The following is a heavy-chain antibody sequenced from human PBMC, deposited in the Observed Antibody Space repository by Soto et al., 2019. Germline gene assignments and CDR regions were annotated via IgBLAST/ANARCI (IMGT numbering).Heavy chain of an antibody. Sequence: LRLSCAASGFTFSSYAMSWVRQAPGKGLEWVSAISGSGGSTYYADSVKGRFTISRDNSKNTLYLQMNSLRAEDTAVYYCAKDVGYDYVWGSYRYNYFDYWGQGTLVTVSS. V-gene: IGHV3-23*01. CDR3: AKDVGYDYVWGSYRYNYFDY. D-gene: IGHD3-16*02. J-gene: IGHJ4*02. CDR2: ISGSGGST. CDR1: GFTFSSYA.